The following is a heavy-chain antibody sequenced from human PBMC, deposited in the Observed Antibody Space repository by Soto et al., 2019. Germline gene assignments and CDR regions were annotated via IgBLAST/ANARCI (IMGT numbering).Heavy chain of an antibody. CDR2: INPNSGGT. CDR1: GYTFTGYH. D-gene: IGHD7-27*01. J-gene: IGHJ4*02. Sequence: ASVKVSRKASGYTFTGYHMHRVRQAPGQGLEWMGWINPNSGGTNYAQKFQGWVTMTRDTSISTAYMELSRLRSDDTAVYYCARDLGLHINPQINWGIDYRGQGTLVTVS. V-gene: IGHV1-2*04. CDR3: ARDLGLHINPQINWGIDY.